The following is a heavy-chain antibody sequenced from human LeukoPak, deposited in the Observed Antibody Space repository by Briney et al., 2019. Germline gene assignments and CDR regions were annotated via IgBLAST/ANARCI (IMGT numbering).Heavy chain of an antibody. V-gene: IGHV3-48*01. D-gene: IGHD1-26*01. CDR1: EFTFSSYS. CDR2: ISNGSGNR. J-gene: IGHJ6*03. Sequence: GGSLRLSCVASEFTFSSYSMIWVRQAPGKGLEWISYISNGSGNRYYADPVKGRFTISRDNAKNLLYLQMNNLRADDTAVYYCARAARWEFYHYYMDVWGKGTTVAVSS. CDR3: ARAARWEFYHYYMDV.